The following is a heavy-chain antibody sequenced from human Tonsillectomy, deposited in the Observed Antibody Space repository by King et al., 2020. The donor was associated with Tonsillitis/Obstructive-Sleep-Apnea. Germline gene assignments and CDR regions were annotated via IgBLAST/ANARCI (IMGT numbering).Heavy chain of an antibody. CDR1: GFTFSSYS. CDR2: ISYDGNSK. Sequence: QVQLVESGGGVVQPGRSLRLSCVASGFTFSSYSMHWVRQAPGKGLEWVAGISYDGNSKYYADSVKGRFTISRDDSNNPTHLQMNSLRAEDTAVYYCARDHGGQAVAGKDWFDPWGQGTLVTVSS. CDR3: ARDHGGQAVAGKDWFDP. D-gene: IGHD6-19*01. J-gene: IGHJ5*02. V-gene: IGHV3-30*01.